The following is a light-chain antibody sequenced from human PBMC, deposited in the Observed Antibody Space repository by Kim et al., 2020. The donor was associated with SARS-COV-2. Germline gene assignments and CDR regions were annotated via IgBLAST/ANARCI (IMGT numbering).Light chain of an antibody. J-gene: IGKJ5*01. V-gene: IGKV1-17*01. CDR2: SAF. Sequence: GDSATLTCRPRQGIRNDLCCYHQSPGKAPKRMIYSAFTVQSAAPSRFSGSGSGTELTLTIRSLHPEYIGTYYCHQYDTVPVTFVQGTRLEIK. CDR3: HQYDTVPVT. CDR1: QGIRND.